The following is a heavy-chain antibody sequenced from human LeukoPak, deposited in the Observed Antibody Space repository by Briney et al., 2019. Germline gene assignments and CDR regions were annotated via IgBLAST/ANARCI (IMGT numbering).Heavy chain of an antibody. CDR2: IRADNGDT. V-gene: IGHV1-18*04. CDR1: GYKFLSHG. D-gene: IGHD4-11*01. Sequence: ASVRVSCKTSGYKFLSHGISWVRQAPGQGLEWLGWIRADNGDTRFAQKFQGRFTMTTDTSTSTAHMELRSLRSDDTAVYYCARDWATVIADFWGQGALVTVSS. CDR3: ARDWATVIADF. J-gene: IGHJ1*01.